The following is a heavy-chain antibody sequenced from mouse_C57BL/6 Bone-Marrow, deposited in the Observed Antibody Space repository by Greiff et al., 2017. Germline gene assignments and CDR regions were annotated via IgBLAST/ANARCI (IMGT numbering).Heavy chain of an antibody. J-gene: IGHJ2*01. CDR1: GFTFSDFY. CDR3: ARDGRQLRLPFDY. CDR2: SRNKANDYTT. D-gene: IGHD3-2*02. V-gene: IGHV7-1*01. Sequence: EVKLVESGGGLVQSGRSLRLFCATSGFTFSDFYMEWVRQAPGKGLEWIAASRNKANDYTTEYSASVKGRFIVSRDTSQSILYLQMNALRAEDTAIYYCARDGRQLRLPFDYWGQGTTLTVSS.